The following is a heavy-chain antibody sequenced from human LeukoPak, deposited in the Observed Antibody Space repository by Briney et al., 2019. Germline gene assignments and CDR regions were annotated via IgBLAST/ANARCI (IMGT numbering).Heavy chain of an antibody. D-gene: IGHD2-2*01. J-gene: IGHJ6*02. CDR2: IKQDGSEK. V-gene: IGHV3-7*01. CDR3: ARDRGVVPAATNYYYYGMDV. CDR1: GFTFGTYW. Sequence: GGSLRLSCVASGFTFGTYWMSWVRQAPGKGLEWVANIKQDGSEKYYVDSVKGQFTISRDNAKNSLYLQMNSLRAEDTAVYYCARDRGVVPAATNYYYYGMDVWGQGTTVTVSS.